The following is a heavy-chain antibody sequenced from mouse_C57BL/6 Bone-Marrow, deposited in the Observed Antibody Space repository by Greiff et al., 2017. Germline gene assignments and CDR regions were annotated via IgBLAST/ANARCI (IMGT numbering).Heavy chain of an antibody. CDR3: AREARYYWYFDV. CDR1: GYTFTSYW. Sequence: QVQLQQPGAELVMPGASVKLSCKASGYTFTSYWMHWVKQRPGQGLEWIGEIDPSDSYTNYNQKFKGKSTLTVDKSSSTAYMQLSSLTSDDSAVYYCAREARYYWYFDVWGTGTTVTVSS. D-gene: IGHD2-14*01. V-gene: IGHV1-69*01. J-gene: IGHJ1*03. CDR2: IDPSDSYT.